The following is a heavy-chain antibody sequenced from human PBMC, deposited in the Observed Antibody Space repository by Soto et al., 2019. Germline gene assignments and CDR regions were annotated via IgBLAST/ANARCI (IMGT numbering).Heavy chain of an antibody. CDR1: GFIFGDYA. CDR3: ARREYPSD. J-gene: IGHJ4*02. V-gene: IGHV3-49*03. CDR2: IRSKAHGGAA. Sequence: EVQLVESGGGLVQPGRSLRLSCTTSGFIFGDYAMSWFRQAPGKGLEWVGFIRSKAHGGAAEYAAYVKGRFTISRDDSKDIAYLQMNSLTIEDTALYFCARREYPSDWGQGTLVTVSS.